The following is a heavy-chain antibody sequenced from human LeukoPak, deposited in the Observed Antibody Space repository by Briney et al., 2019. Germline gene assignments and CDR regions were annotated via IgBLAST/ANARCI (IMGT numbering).Heavy chain of an antibody. J-gene: IGHJ3*02. CDR1: GFTFSSYW. D-gene: IGHD3-10*01. V-gene: IGHV3-7*05. CDR3: ARDGTGVIKAFDI. CDR2: IRHDGSEK. Sequence: GGSLRLSCAASGFTFSSYWMSWVRQVPGKGLEWVANIRHDGSEKYFVDSVKGRFTISRDNAKNSLYLQMNSLRAEETAVYYCARDGTGVIKAFDIWGQGTMVTVSS.